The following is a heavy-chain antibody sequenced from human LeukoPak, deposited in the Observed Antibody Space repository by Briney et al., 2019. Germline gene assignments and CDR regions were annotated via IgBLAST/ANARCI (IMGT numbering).Heavy chain of an antibody. CDR1: GFTFSSYW. J-gene: IGHJ3*02. V-gene: IGHV3-7*01. CDR3: ARGYSSASDAFDI. CDR2: IKQDGSEK. D-gene: IGHD6-19*01. Sequence: PGESLRLSCAASGFTFSSYWMSWVRQPPRKGLEWVANIKQDGSEKYYVNSVKGRFTISRDNAKNSLYLQMNSLRAEDTAVYYCARGYSSASDAFDIWGQGTMVTVSS.